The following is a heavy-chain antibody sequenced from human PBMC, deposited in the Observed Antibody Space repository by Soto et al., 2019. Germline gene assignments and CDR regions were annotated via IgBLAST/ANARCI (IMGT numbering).Heavy chain of an antibody. Sequence: GGSLRLSCSASGFAFYGFAMHWVRQAPGKGLEYVAAISSNGGSIYYVDSVKGRFTISRDNSKSTLYLQMSSLRPEDTAVYYCVKEYGSGTYYDEYFDYWGQGT. V-gene: IGHV3-64D*06. J-gene: IGHJ4*02. CDR2: ISSNGGSI. CDR1: GFAFYGFA. D-gene: IGHD3-10*01. CDR3: VKEYGSGTYYDEYFDY.